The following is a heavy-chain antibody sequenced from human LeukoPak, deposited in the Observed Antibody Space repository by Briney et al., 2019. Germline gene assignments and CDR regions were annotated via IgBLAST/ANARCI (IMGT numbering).Heavy chain of an antibody. CDR1: GYTFTSYG. CDR2: ISAYNGNT. V-gene: IGHV1-18*01. Sequence: GASVKVSCKASGYTFTSYGISWVRQAPGQGLEWMGWISAYNGNTNYAQKLQGRVTMTTDTSTSTAYMELRSLRSDDTAVYYCARDAIVVVPAAMWYYYYYMDVWGKGTTVTVSS. CDR3: ARDAIVVVPAAMWYYYYYMDV. J-gene: IGHJ6*03. D-gene: IGHD2-2*01.